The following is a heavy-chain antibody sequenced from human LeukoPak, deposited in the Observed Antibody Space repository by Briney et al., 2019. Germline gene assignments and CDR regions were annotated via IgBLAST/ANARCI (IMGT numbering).Heavy chain of an antibody. V-gene: IGHV3-30*18. CDR2: ISYDGSNK. J-gene: IGHJ4*02. D-gene: IGHD3-22*01. CDR3: AKGSAYYDSSGSGTLDY. CDR1: GFTFSSYG. Sequence: GGSLRLSCAASGFTFSSYGMHWVRQAPGKGLEWVAVISYDGSNKYYADSAKGRFTISRDNSKNTLYLQMNSLRAEDTAVYYCAKGSAYYDSSGSGTLDYWGQGTLVTVSS.